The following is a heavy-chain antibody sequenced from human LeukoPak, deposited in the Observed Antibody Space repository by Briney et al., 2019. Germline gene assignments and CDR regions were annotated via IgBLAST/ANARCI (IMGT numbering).Heavy chain of an antibody. CDR3: ARDAGYHFDS. D-gene: IGHD5-18*01. J-gene: IGHJ4*02. V-gene: IGHV4-59*01. CDR1: GGSISSYY. CDR2: IYNSGST. Sequence: SETLSLTCTVTGGSISSYYWNWIRQPPGKGLEWIGYIYNSGSTNYNPSLKSRVTISVDTSKNQISLKVDSVTAADTAMYYCARDAGYHFDSWGQGTLVTVSS.